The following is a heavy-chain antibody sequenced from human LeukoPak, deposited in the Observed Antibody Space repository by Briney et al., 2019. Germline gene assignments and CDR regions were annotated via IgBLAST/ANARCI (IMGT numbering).Heavy chain of an antibody. D-gene: IGHD2-15*01. V-gene: IGHV4-30-4*01. Sequence: SETLSLTCTVSSGSISSGDYYWSWVRQPPGKGLEWIGYINYSGSTSYNPSFKSRATISVDTARSQFSLKLSSVSAADTAVYYCARAPLGFCSGGTCKRYFDYWGQGTLVTVSS. CDR3: ARAPLGFCSGGTCKRYFDY. J-gene: IGHJ4*02. CDR1: SGSISSGDYY. CDR2: INYSGST.